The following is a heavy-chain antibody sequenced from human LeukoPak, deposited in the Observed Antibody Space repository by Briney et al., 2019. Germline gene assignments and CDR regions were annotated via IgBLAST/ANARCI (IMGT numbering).Heavy chain of an antibody. V-gene: IGHV4-38-2*02. CDR2: IYHSGST. CDR3: ASYCSSTSCFASDAFDI. D-gene: IGHD2-2*01. J-gene: IGHJ3*02. CDR1: GYSISSGYY. Sequence: SETLSLTCTVSGYSISSGYYWGWIRQPPGKGLEWIGSIYHSGSTYYNPSLKSRVTISVDTSKNQFSLKLSSVTAADTAVYYCASYCSSTSCFASDAFDIWGQGTMLTVSS.